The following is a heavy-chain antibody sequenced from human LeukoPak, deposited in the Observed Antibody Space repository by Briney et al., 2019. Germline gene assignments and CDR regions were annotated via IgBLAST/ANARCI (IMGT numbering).Heavy chain of an antibody. Sequence: GGSLRLSCAASGFTFSSYWMHWVRQAPGKGLVWVSRINRDGSSTSYADSVKGRFTISRDNAKNTLYLQMNSLRAEDTAVYYCARVLYYYDSSGYYYFPFDYWGQGTLVTVSS. CDR3: ARVLYYYDSSGYYYFPFDY. CDR2: INRDGSST. V-gene: IGHV3-74*01. D-gene: IGHD3-22*01. CDR1: GFTFSSYW. J-gene: IGHJ4*02.